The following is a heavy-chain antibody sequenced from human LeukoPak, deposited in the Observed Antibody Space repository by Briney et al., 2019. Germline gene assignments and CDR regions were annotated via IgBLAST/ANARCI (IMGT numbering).Heavy chain of an antibody. V-gene: IGHV1-24*01. D-gene: IGHD2-21*02. CDR2: FDPEDGET. CDR3: ATIPVSVVVTEY. J-gene: IGHJ4*02. CDR1: GYTLTELS. Sequence: ASVKVSCKVSGYTLTELSMHWVRQAPGKGLEWMGGFDPEDGETIYAQKFQGRVTMTEDTSTDTAYMELSSLGSEDTAVYYCATIPVSVVVTEYWGQGTLVTVSS.